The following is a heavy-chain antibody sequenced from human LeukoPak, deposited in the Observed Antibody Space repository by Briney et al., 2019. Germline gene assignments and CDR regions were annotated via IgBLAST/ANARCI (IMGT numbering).Heavy chain of an antibody. CDR2: ISSSGSMP. Sequence: GGSLRLSCAATGFTFSRYWLSWVRQAPGKGLEWVSYISSSGSMPHYADSVEGRFTISRDNAKNSLHLQMSSLRVEDTAVYYCTRGHGDYDRYYYYGMDVWGQGTTVTVSS. J-gene: IGHJ6*02. V-gene: IGHV3-48*04. D-gene: IGHD4-17*01. CDR3: TRGHGDYDRYYYYGMDV. CDR1: GFTFSRYW.